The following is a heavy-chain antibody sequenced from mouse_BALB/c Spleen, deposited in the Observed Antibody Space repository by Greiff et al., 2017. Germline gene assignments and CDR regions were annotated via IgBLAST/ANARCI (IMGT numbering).Heavy chain of an antibody. CDR3: TRSGSSGSWFAY. D-gene: IGHD3-1*01. V-gene: IGHV1-69*02. Sequence: QVQLQQPGAELVRPGASVKLSCKASGYTFTSYLINWVKQRPGQGLEWIGNIYPSDSYTNYNQKFKDKATLTVDKSSSTAYMQLSSPTSEDSAVYYCTRSGSSGSWFAYWGQGTLVTVSA. CDR1: GYTFTSYL. J-gene: IGHJ3*01. CDR2: IYPSDSYT.